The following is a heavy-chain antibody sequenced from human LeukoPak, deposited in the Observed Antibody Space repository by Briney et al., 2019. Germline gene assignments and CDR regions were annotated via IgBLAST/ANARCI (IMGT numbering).Heavy chain of an antibody. V-gene: IGHV1-3*01. CDR1: GYTFTSYA. CDR2: ISAGNGNT. J-gene: IGHJ4*02. D-gene: IGHD1-26*01. Sequence: GAPVKVSCKASGYTFTSYAIHWVRQAPGQRLEWMGWISAGNGNTKYSQNFQGRVTFISNTSATTAFMELSSLRSEDTAVYYCARSSGNFDYWGQGTLVTVSS. CDR3: ARSSGNFDY.